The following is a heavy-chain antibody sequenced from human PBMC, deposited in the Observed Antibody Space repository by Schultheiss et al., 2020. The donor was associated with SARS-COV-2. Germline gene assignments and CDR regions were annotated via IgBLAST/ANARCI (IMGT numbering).Heavy chain of an antibody. CDR1: GFSFSRYS. Sequence: GESLKISCAASGFSFSRYSMDWVRQAPGKGLEWVSMIGSSRTYIYYADSVKGRFTISRDNAKQSLYLQMNALRVDDTAVYYCVRAGLLSFGEVAFFDLWGPGILVTVSS. V-gene: IGHV3-21*01. J-gene: IGHJ4*02. CDR2: IGSSRTYI. CDR3: VRAGLLSFGEVAFFDL. D-gene: IGHD3-10*01.